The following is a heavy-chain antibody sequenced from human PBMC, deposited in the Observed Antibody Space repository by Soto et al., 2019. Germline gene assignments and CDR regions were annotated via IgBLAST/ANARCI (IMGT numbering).Heavy chain of an antibody. CDR3: AAVIDDGDYEDYSYGMDV. D-gene: IGHD4-17*01. V-gene: IGHV1-58*01. CDR2: IVVGSGNT. J-gene: IGHJ6*02. CDR1: GFTFTSSA. Sequence: QMQLVQSGHEVKKPGTSVKVSCKASGFTFTSSAVQWVRQARGQRLEWIGWIVVGSGNTNYAQKFQERVTITTDMSTSTAYMELSSLRAEDTAVYYCAAVIDDGDYEDYSYGMDVWGQGTTVTVSS.